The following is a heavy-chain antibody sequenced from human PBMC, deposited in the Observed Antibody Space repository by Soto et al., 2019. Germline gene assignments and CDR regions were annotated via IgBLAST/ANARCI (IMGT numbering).Heavy chain of an antibody. CDR2: IYYSGST. Sequence: QVQLQESGPGLVKPSETLSLTCTVSGGSVSSGSYYWSWIRQPPGKGLEWIGYIYYSGSTNYNPSLKSRVTISVDTSKNQFSLKLSSVTAADTAVYYCARASIAAAGFGDYYYYGMDVWGQGTTVTVSS. V-gene: IGHV4-61*01. CDR3: ARASIAAAGFGDYYYYGMDV. D-gene: IGHD6-13*01. CDR1: GGSVSSGSYY. J-gene: IGHJ6*02.